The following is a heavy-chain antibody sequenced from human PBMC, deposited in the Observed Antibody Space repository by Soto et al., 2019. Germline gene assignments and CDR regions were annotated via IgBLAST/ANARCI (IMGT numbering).Heavy chain of an antibody. CDR1: GYTFTSYA. D-gene: IGHD5-12*01. CDR3: ARNEVGLRVFDY. Sequence: QVQLVQSGAEEKKPGASVKVSRKASGYTFTSYAMHWVRQAPGQRLEWMGWINAGNGNTKYSQKLQGRVTITRDTSASTAYMELSSLRSEDTAVYYCARNEVGLRVFDYWGQGTLVTVSS. CDR2: INAGNGNT. V-gene: IGHV1-3*05. J-gene: IGHJ4*02.